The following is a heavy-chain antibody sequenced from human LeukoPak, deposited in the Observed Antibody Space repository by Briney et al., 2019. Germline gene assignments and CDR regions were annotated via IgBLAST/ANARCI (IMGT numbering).Heavy chain of an antibody. CDR1: GGSINNFY. D-gene: IGHD1-1*01. V-gene: IGHV4-59*01. CDR3: ARVTDWNDLDY. Sequence: SETLSLTCTVSGGSINNFYWTWIRHRPGKGLEWIGYVSYSGKTDYNPSLKSRVTISVETSKNQFSLRLNSVTAADTAMYYCARVTDWNDLDYWGPGTLVTVSS. J-gene: IGHJ4*02. CDR2: VSYSGKT.